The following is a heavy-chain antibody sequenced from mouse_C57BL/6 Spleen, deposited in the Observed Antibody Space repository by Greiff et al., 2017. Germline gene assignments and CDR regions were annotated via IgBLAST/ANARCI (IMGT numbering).Heavy chain of an antibody. Sequence: EVQGVESGGGLVQPGGSLSLSCAASGFTFTDYYMSWVRQPPGKALEWLGFIRNKANGYTTEYSASVKGRFTISRDNSQSILYLQMNALRAEDSATYYCARGGGYYPYAMDYWGQGTSVTVSS. CDR1: GFTFTDYY. CDR2: IRNKANGYTT. V-gene: IGHV7-3*01. D-gene: IGHD2-3*01. J-gene: IGHJ4*01. CDR3: ARGGGYYPYAMDY.